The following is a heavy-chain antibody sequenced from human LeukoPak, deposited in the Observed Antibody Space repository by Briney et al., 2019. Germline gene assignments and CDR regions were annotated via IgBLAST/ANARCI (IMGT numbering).Heavy chain of an antibody. J-gene: IGHJ1*01. CDR2: IYYSGTT. CDR3: ARGPTLKYFHH. V-gene: IGHV4-39*02. CDR1: GGSISSTTYY. Sequence: SEILSLTCTVSGGSISSTTYYWGWIRQPPGKGLEWIGTIYYSGTTYYNPSLKSRVTISVDTSKNQFSLELSSMTAADTAVYYCARGPTLKYFHHWGQGTLVSVSS.